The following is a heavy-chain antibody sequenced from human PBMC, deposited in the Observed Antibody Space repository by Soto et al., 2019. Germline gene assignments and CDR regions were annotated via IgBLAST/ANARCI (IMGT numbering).Heavy chain of an antibody. D-gene: IGHD4-4*01. CDR3: ATSEGRDVYSLDY. CDR1: GVTFTRQD. J-gene: IGHJ4*02. CDR2: IIPIFGTP. V-gene: IGHV1-69*13. Sequence: SVKVSCKASGVTFTRQDMRWVRQAPGQGLEWMGGIIPIFGTPQYAEKFQDRVTITADESTSTAYMELSSLTSEDTAVYYCATSEGRDVYSLDYWGQGTLVTVSS.